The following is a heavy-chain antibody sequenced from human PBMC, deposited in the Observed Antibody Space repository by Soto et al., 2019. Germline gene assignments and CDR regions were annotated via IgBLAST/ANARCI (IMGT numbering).Heavy chain of an antibody. CDR2: ISAYNGNT. D-gene: IGHD3-10*01. J-gene: IGHJ4*02. CDR3: ARADYYYLDY. Sequence: ASVKVSCKASGYTFTSYGISWVRQAPGQGLEWMGWISAYNGNTKYSQKFQGRVTITRDTSASTAYMELSSLRSEDTAVYYCARADYYYLDYWGQGTPVTVSS. V-gene: IGHV1-18*01. CDR1: GYTFTSYG.